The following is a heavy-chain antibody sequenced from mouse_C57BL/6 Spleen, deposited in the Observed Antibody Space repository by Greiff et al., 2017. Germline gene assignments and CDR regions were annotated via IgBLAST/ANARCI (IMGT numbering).Heavy chain of an antibody. V-gene: IGHV3-6*01. D-gene: IGHD2-4*01. J-gene: IGHJ2*01. CDR1: GYSITSGYY. Sequence: EVQLVESGPGLVKPSQSLSLTCSVTGYSITSGYYWNWIRQFPGNKLEWMGYISYDGSNNYNPSLKNRISITRDTSKNQFFLKLNSVTTEDTATYYWARDHDYDGSLDYGGKGTTLTVSS. CDR2: ISYDGSN. CDR3: ARDHDYDGSLDY.